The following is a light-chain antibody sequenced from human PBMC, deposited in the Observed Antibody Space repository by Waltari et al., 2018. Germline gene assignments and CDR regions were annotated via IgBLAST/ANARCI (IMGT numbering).Light chain of an antibody. J-gene: IGLJ3*02. CDR3: SSYAGSNHLV. CDR1: SSDVGGYNY. Sequence: QSALTQPPSASGSPGQSVTISCTGTSSDVGGYNYVSWYQHHPGKAPKLMVYEVNKRPSGVPDHFSGSKSGNTASLTVSGLQAEDESDYYCSSYAGSNHLVFGGGTKLTVL. V-gene: IGLV2-8*01. CDR2: EVN.